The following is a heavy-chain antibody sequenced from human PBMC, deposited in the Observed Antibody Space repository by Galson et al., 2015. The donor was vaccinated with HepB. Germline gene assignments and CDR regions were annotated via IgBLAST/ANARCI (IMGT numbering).Heavy chain of an antibody. CDR3: ARDLSGDDYGDPFDI. D-gene: IGHD4-17*01. CDR1: GYTFTSYG. J-gene: IGHJ3*02. V-gene: IGHV1-18*01. CDR2: ISAYNGNT. Sequence: SVKVSCKASGYTFTSYGISWVRQAPGQGLEWMGWISAYNGNTNYAQKLQGRVTMTTDTSTSTAYMELRSLRSDDTAVYYCARDLSGDDYGDPFDIWGQGTMVTVSS.